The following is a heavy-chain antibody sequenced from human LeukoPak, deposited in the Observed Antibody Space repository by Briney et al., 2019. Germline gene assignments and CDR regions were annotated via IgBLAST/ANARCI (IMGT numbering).Heavy chain of an antibody. D-gene: IGHD2-2*01. CDR2: IIPIFGTA. CDR1: GGTFISYA. CDR3: ARPNTIGYCSSTSCYAWWFDP. V-gene: IGHV1-69*13. J-gene: IGHJ5*02. Sequence: SVKVFCKASGGTFISYAISWVRQAPGQGLEWMGGIIPIFGTANYAQKFQGRVTITADESTSTAYMELSSLRSEDTAVYYCARPNTIGYCSSTSCYAWWFDPWGQGTLVTVSS.